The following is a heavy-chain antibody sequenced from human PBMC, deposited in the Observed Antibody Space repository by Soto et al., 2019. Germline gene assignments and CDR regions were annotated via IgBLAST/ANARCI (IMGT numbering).Heavy chain of an antibody. J-gene: IGHJ4*02. V-gene: IGHV1-46*03. Sequence: ASVKVSCKASGYTFTSYYMHWVRQAPGQGLEWMGIINPSGDTTTYAQNFQGRVTMTRDTSTSTVYMELSSLRSEDTAVYFCARDPSGYDRDYFDYWGKGTRVTVSS. CDR1: GYTFTSYY. CDR3: ARDPSGYDRDYFDY. CDR2: INPSGDTT. D-gene: IGHD5-12*01.